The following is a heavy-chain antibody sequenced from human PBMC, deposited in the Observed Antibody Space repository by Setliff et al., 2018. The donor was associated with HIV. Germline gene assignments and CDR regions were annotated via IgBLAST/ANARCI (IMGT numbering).Heavy chain of an antibody. V-gene: IGHV3-53*05. CDR3: AKDVRRFCSSTTCHSAPDS. Sequence: GGSLRLSCAVSGFTVSTNYMNWVRQAPGKGLEWVSVLYSGGATDYADSVKGRFTISRDNAQSSLYLQMSTVRPEDTAFYYCAKDVRRFCSSTTCHSAPDSWGQGTLVTVSS. CDR2: LYSGGAT. J-gene: IGHJ5*02. CDR1: GFTVSTNY. D-gene: IGHD2-2*01.